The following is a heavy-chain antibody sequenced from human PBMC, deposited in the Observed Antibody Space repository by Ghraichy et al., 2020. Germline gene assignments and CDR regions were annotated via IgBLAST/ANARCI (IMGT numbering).Heavy chain of an antibody. Sequence: GGSLRLSCAASGFTFSSYGMHWVRQAPGKGLEWVAVISYDGSNKYYADSVKGRFTISRDNSKNTLYLQMNSLRAEDTAVYYCAKERSPGNRDYYYGMDVWGQGTTVTVSS. CDR1: GFTFSSYG. V-gene: IGHV3-30*18. CDR3: AKERSPGNRDYYYGMDV. J-gene: IGHJ6*02. D-gene: IGHD1-14*01. CDR2: ISYDGSNK.